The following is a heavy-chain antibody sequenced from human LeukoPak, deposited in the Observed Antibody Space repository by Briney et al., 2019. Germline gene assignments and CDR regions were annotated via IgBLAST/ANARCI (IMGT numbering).Heavy chain of an antibody. CDR1: GGTFSSYA. J-gene: IGHJ6*02. CDR2: IIPILGIA. Sequence: SVKVSCKASGGTFSSYAISWVRQAPGQGLEWMGRIIPILGIANYAQKFQGRVTITADKSTSTAYMELSSLRSEDTAACYCASSLTYYDILTGLNYYYYGMDVWGQGTTVTVSS. V-gene: IGHV1-69*04. D-gene: IGHD3-9*01. CDR3: ASSLTYYDILTGLNYYYYGMDV.